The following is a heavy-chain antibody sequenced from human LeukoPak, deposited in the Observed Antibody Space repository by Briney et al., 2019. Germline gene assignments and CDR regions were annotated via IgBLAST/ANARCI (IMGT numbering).Heavy chain of an antibody. CDR3: ARDCGYQCLFDY. D-gene: IGHD5-12*01. V-gene: IGHV1-18*01. Sequence: ASVKVSRKASGYTFTNYGISWVRQAPGQGLAWMGWISGYNGNTNYAQKSQGRVTMTTDTSTNTAHMEVRSLRSDDTAIYYCARDCGYQCLFDYWGQGTLVTVSS. CDR1: GYTFTNYG. CDR2: ISGYNGNT. J-gene: IGHJ4*02.